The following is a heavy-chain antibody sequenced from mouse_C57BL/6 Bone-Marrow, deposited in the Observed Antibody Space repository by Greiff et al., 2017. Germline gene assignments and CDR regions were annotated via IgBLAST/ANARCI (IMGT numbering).Heavy chain of an antibody. CDR2: GRNKANDSPT. D-gene: IGHD2-2*01. CDR3: ARDGAPYGYDGGAMDY. CDR1: GFTFSDFY. J-gene: IGHJ4*01. V-gene: IGHV7-1*01. Sequence: EVKVVESGGGLVQSGRSLRLSCATSGFTFSDFYMEWVRQAPGKGLEWIAAGRNKANDSPTEYSASVKGRFIVSRDTSQSILYLQMNALRAEDTAIYYCARDGAPYGYDGGAMDYWGQGTSVTVSS.